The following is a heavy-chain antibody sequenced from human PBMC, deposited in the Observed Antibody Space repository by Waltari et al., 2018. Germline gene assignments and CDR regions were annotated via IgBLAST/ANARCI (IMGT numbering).Heavy chain of an antibody. Sequence: EVLLVESGGALVQPGGSLRLSCATSGSTFSRYWMHWVRQAPGKGLMWVSHIESDESRTTYADSVKGRFTISRDNAKNTVYLQMNSLRDEDTAVYYCVRDEPGDGLDYWGQGTLVTVSS. J-gene: IGHJ4*02. V-gene: IGHV3-74*03. CDR1: GSTFSRYW. CDR3: VRDEPGDGLDY. CDR2: IESDESRT. D-gene: IGHD7-27*01.